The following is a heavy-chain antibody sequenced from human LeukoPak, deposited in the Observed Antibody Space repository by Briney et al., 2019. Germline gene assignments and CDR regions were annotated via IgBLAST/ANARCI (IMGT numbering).Heavy chain of an antibody. CDR2: INHSGST. D-gene: IGHD2-15*01. CDR1: GGSFSGYY. Sequence: SETLSLTCAVYGGSFSGYYWSWIRQPPGKGLEWIGEINHSGSTNYNPSLKSRVTISVDTSKNQFSLKLSSVTAADTAVYYCARVVYCSGGSCYVQGWFDPWGQGTLVTVPS. V-gene: IGHV4-34*01. J-gene: IGHJ5*02. CDR3: ARVVYCSGGSCYVQGWFDP.